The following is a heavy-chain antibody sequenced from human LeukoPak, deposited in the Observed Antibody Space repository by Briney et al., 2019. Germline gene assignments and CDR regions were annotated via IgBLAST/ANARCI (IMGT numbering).Heavy chain of an antibody. Sequence: ASVKVSCEASGYTFTNYAMHWVRQAPGQRLEWMGWINAGNGNTKYSQKFQGGVTIIRDTCASTAYMELSSLRSEDTAIYYCARDRYSGYERFDYWGQGTLVTVSS. J-gene: IGHJ4*02. CDR1: GYTFTNYA. D-gene: IGHD5-12*01. V-gene: IGHV1-3*01. CDR3: ARDRYSGYERFDY. CDR2: INAGNGNT.